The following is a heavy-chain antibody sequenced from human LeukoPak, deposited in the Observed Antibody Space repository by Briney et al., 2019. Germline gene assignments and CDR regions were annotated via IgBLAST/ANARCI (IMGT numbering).Heavy chain of an antibody. V-gene: IGHV1-69*13. CDR2: IIPIFGTA. D-gene: IGHD6-19*01. Sequence: ASVKVSCKASGGTFSSYAISWVRQAPGQGLEWMGGIIPIFGTANYAQKFQGRVTITADESTSTAYMELSSLRSEDTAVYYCARAKPGYSSGWYTAFDIWGQGTMVTVSS. CDR1: GGTFSSYA. J-gene: IGHJ3*02. CDR3: ARAKPGYSSGWYTAFDI.